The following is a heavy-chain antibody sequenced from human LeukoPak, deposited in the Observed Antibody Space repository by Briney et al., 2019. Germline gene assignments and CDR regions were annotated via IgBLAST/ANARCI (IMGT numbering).Heavy chain of an antibody. Sequence: GRSLRLSCAASGFTFSSYWMSWVRQAPGKGLEWVANIKQDGSEKYYVDSVKGRFTISRDNAKNSLYLQMNSLRAEDTAVYYCARDQGMVVTAILFDYWGQGTLVTVSS. D-gene: IGHD2-21*02. V-gene: IGHV3-7*01. J-gene: IGHJ4*02. CDR2: IKQDGSEK. CDR3: ARDQGMVVTAILFDY. CDR1: GFTFSSYW.